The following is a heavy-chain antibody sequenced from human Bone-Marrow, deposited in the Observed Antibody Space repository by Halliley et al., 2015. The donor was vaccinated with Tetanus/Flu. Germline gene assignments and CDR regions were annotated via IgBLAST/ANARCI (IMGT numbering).Heavy chain of an antibody. J-gene: IGHJ4*02. CDR1: GYTFTTHD. CDR3: ARGRGPYSSSWFVSNVIDF. CDR2: MNPNTGNT. Sequence: QVQLVQSGADVKKPGASVRVSCKASGYTFTTHDINWVRQVPGQGLEWMGWMNPNTGNTGYARNFQDRVTMTRNTSITTAYLELSSLTYDDSAVYYCARGRGPYSSSWFVSNVIDFWGPGTLVTVSS. D-gene: IGHD6-13*01. V-gene: IGHV1-8*01.